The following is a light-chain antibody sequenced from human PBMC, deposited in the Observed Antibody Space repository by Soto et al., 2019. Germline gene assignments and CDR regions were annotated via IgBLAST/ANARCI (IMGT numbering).Light chain of an antibody. CDR1: SSNIGAGYD. CDR2: GNS. J-gene: IGLJ1*01. Sequence: QSVLTQPPSVSGAPGQRVTISCTGSSSNIGAGYDVHWYQQLPGTAPKLLIYGNSNRPSGVPDRFSGSKSGTSASLAITGLPAVEEGVNICASYDRSLRGYVFGPGTRVPVL. CDR3: ASYDRSLRGYV. V-gene: IGLV1-40*01.